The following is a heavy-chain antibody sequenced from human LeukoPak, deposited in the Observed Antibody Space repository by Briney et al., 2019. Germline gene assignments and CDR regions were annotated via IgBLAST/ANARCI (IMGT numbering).Heavy chain of an antibody. CDR2: IYYSGST. J-gene: IGHJ4*02. D-gene: IGHD3-10*01. Sequence: PSETLSLTCTVSGGSFTNYYWTWIRQPPGKGLEWIGYIYYSGSTNYNPSLKSRVTISVDTSKNQFSLRLSSMTAADTAVYYCARIRFAFGELGYSDFWGQGSLVTVSS. V-gene: IGHV4-59*01. CDR1: GGSFTNYY. CDR3: ARIRFAFGELGYSDF.